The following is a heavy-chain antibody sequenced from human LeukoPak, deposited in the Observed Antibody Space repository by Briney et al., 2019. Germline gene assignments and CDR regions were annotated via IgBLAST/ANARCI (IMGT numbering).Heavy chain of an antibody. D-gene: IGHD3-3*01. V-gene: IGHV1-18*01. Sequence: ASVKVSCKASGYTFTSYGIGWVRQAPGQGLEWMGWISAYNGNTNYAQKLQGRVTMTTDTFTSTAYMELRSLRSDDTAVYYCARDLGITIFGVVIPTDQKYNWFDPWGQGTLVTVSS. CDR1: GYTFTSYG. CDR2: ISAYNGNT. CDR3: ARDLGITIFGVVIPTDQKYNWFDP. J-gene: IGHJ5*02.